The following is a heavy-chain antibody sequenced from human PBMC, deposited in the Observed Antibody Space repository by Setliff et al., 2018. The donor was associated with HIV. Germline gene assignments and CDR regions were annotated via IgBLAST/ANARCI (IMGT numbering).Heavy chain of an antibody. CDR1: GGSLSRNF. V-gene: IGHV4-59*08. D-gene: IGHD6-19*01. CDR3: ARHHPSVAVAGPFDR. Sequence: LSRTCTVSGGSLSRNFWSWIRQTPGKGLEWIGYIFYSGSTNYNPSLTSRVTNSVDTSNNQFSLKLTSVTAADTAVYYCARHHPSVAVAGPFDRWGQGALVTVSS. J-gene: IGHJ4*02. CDR2: IFYSGST.